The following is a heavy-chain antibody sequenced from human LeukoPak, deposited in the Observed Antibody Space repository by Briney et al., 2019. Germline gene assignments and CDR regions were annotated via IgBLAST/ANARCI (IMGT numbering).Heavy chain of an antibody. CDR3: ARRYYYDSSGYTFDY. Sequence: HWASVKVSCKASGYTFTSYYMHWVRQAPGQGLEWMGIINPSGGSTSYAQKFQGRVTMTRDMSTSTVYMEPSSLRSEDTAVYYCARRYYYDSSGYTFDYWGQGTLVTVSS. CDR2: INPSGGST. J-gene: IGHJ4*02. V-gene: IGHV1-46*01. CDR1: GYTFTSYY. D-gene: IGHD3-22*01.